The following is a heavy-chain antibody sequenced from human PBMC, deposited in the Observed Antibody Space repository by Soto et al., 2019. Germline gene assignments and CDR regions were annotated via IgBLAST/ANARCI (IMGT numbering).Heavy chain of an antibody. J-gene: IGHJ4*02. CDR1: GFTFSSYD. CDR3: ARERWYYDFWSGSRPRGYFDY. CDR2: IGTAGDT. V-gene: IGHV3-13*01. D-gene: IGHD3-3*01. Sequence: PGGSLRLSCAASGFTFSSYDMHWVRQATGKGLEWVSAIGTAGDTYYPGSVKGRFTISRENAKNSLYLQMNSLRAGDTAVYYCARERWYYDFWSGSRPRGYFDYWGQGTLVTVSS.